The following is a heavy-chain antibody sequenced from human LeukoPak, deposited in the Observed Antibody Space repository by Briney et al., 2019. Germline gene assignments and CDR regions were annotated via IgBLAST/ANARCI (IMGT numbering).Heavy chain of an antibody. CDR2: ISHDGFI. D-gene: IGHD5-24*01. Sequence: GGSLRLSCETAGFTFSSYVMHWVRRTPGRGLVWVSRISHDGFISYADSVKGRFTISRDNAKNTLILQMNSLRAEDTAVYYCARDWVYKIDYWGRGTLVTVSS. CDR1: GFTFSSYV. V-gene: IGHV3-74*01. CDR3: ARDWVYKIDY. J-gene: IGHJ4*02.